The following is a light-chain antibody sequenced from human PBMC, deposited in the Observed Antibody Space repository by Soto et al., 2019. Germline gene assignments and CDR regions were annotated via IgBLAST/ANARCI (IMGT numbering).Light chain of an antibody. CDR1: QSINKW. V-gene: IGKV1-5*03. Sequence: DILLTQSPSTLSASVGDRVTISCRASQSINKWLAWYQHKPGKAPNLLIYEVSTLHSGVPSRFSGSGSGTEFTLTISSLQPEDVAAYYCQKYNSAPLTFGGGTKVDIK. CDR3: QKYNSAPLT. CDR2: EVS. J-gene: IGKJ4*01.